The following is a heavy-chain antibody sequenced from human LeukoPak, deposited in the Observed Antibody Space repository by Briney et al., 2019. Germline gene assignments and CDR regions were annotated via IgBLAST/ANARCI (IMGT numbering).Heavy chain of an antibody. J-gene: IGHJ3*02. D-gene: IGHD6-19*01. Sequence: GGSLRLSCAASGFTFSSYAMSWVRQAPGKGLEWVSAISGSGGSTYYAGSVKGRFTISRENAKNSLFLQMNSLRAGDTAVYYCARQAVAGREDAFDIWGQGTMVTVSS. CDR2: ISGSGGST. CDR3: ARQAVAGREDAFDI. CDR1: GFTFSSYA. V-gene: IGHV3-23*01.